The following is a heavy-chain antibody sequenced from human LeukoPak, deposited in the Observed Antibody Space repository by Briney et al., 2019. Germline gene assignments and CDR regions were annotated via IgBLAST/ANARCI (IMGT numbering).Heavy chain of an antibody. J-gene: IGHJ6*02. Sequence: SETLSLTCTVSGGSISSYYWSWIRQPPGKGLEWIGYIYYSGSTNYNPSLKSRVTISVDTSKNQFSLKLSSVTAADTAVYYCARDHYYDSSGYYYQNYYYGMDVWGQGTTVTVSS. D-gene: IGHD3-22*01. V-gene: IGHV4-59*01. CDR2: IYYSGST. CDR1: GGSISSYY. CDR3: ARDHYYDSSGYYYQNYYYGMDV.